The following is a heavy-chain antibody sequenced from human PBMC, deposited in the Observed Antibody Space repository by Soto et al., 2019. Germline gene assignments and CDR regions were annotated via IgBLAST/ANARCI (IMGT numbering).Heavy chain of an antibody. CDR1: GFTFSDHY. CDR2: SRNKANSYTT. D-gene: IGHD6-19*01. Sequence: EVQLVESGGGLVQPGGSLRLSCAASGFTFSDHYIDWVRQAPGKGLQWVGRSRNKANSYTTEYAASVKGRFTISRDDSKNSLYLHMNSLKTEDTAVYYCARSTYSSGSGWYVDYWGQGTLVTVSS. CDR3: ARSTYSSGSGWYVDY. V-gene: IGHV3-72*01. J-gene: IGHJ4*02.